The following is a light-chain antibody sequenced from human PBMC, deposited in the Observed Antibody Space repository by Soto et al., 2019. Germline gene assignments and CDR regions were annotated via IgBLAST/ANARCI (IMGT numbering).Light chain of an antibody. Sequence: QSVLTQPPSVSGTPGLTVTISCTGSSSNIGAGYDVHWYQQLPGTAPKLLIYGNKFRPSGVPDRFSGSKSGTSASLAITGLQTEDEADYYCQSYDNRLSGVVFGTGTKLTVL. V-gene: IGLV1-40*01. CDR2: GNK. J-gene: IGLJ1*01. CDR1: SSNIGAGYD. CDR3: QSYDNRLSGVV.